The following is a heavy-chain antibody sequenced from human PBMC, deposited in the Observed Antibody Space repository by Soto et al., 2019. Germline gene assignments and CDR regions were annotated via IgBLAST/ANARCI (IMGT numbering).Heavy chain of an antibody. V-gene: IGHV3-7*01. D-gene: IGHD3-9*01. CDR1: GFTFSSYW. CDR2: IKQDGSEK. Sequence: EVQLVESGGGLVQPGGSLRLSCAASGFTFSSYWMSWVRQAPGKGLEWVANIKQDGSEKYYVDSVKGRFTISRDNAKNSLYRQMNSLRAEDTAVYYCARAAYYDIPGGSDAFDIWGQGTMVTVSS. CDR3: ARAAYYDIPGGSDAFDI. J-gene: IGHJ3*02.